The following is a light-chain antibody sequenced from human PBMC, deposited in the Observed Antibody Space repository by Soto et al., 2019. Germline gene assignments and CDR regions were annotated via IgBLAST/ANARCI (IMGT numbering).Light chain of an antibody. CDR2: AAS. CDR3: QQTNSPYI. Sequence: ASLGDSVSINCRASLSVGGWLAWYRQKPGKAPEFLIFAASTLHSGVPSRFSGSGSGTDFTLTISSLQPEDVATYYCQQTNSPYIFGQGTKVDIK. CDR1: LSVGGW. J-gene: IGKJ2*01. V-gene: IGKV1-12*01.